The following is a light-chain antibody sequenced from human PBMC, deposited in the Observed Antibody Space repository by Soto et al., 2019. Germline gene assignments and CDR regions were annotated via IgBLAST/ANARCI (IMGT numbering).Light chain of an antibody. J-gene: IGKJ4*01. CDR2: AAS. CDR3: QKYNSAPLT. V-gene: IGKV1-27*01. Sequence: DIQMTQSPSSLSASVGDRVTITCRMGQGISSYLAWYQQKPGKVPKLLIYAASTLQSGVPSRFSGSGSGTDFTLTISSLRPEDVASYYCQKYNSAPLTFGGGTKVEIK. CDR1: QGISSY.